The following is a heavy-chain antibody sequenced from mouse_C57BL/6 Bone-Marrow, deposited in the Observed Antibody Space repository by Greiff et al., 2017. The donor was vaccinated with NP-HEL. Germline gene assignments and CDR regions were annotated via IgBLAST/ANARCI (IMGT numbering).Heavy chain of an antibody. CDR2: IDPENGDT. CDR1: GFNIKDDY. D-gene: IGHD1-1*01. CDR3: TGGTTVVSRMDY. J-gene: IGHJ4*01. V-gene: IGHV14-4*01. Sequence: EVKLMESGAELVRPGASVKLSCTASGFNIKDDYMHWVKQRPEQGLEWIGWIDPENGDTEYASKFQGKATITADTSSNTAYLQLSSLTSEDTAVYYCTGGTTVVSRMDYWGQGTSVTVSS.